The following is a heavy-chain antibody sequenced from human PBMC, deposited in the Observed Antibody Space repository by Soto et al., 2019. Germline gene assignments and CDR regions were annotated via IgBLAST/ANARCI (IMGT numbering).Heavy chain of an antibody. D-gene: IGHD3-22*01. J-gene: IGHJ5*02. Sequence: TLYLTCSVSCDFISNSRFYWAWIRQPPGEGLEWIGSIYHTGNAYYNPSLKSRVTIFVDTSKNQFSLKLTSVTAADTALYYCARDYFDSSDYTTNWFDPWGQG. CDR1: CDFISNSRFY. CDR3: ARDYFDSSDYTTNWFDP. V-gene: IGHV4-39*01. CDR2: IYHTGNA.